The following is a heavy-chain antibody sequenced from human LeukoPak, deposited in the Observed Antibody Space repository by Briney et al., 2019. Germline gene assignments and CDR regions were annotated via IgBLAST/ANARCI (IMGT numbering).Heavy chain of an antibody. J-gene: IGHJ5*02. V-gene: IGHV4-34*01. CDR2: INHSGST. CDR1: GGSFRGYY. CDR3: ARGRVGWFDP. Sequence: SETLSLTCAVSGGSFRGYYWSWIRQPPGKGLEWIGEINHSGSTNYNPSLKSRVTISVDTSKNQFSLKLSSVTAADTAVYYCARGRVGWFDPWGQGTLVTVSS.